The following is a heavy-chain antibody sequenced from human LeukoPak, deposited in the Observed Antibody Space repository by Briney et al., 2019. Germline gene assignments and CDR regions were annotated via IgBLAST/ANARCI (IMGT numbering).Heavy chain of an antibody. CDR1: GDSVSSNSAA. V-gene: IGHV6-1*01. Sequence: SQTLSLTCAISGDSVSSNSAAWNWIRQSPSRGLEWLGRTYYKSKWVNDYAVSVKSRITINPDTSENQFSLQLNSVTPEDTAVYYCARDSRGWTYYDFWSGYSDDFDYWGQGTLVTVSS. J-gene: IGHJ4*02. CDR2: TYYKSKWVN. D-gene: IGHD3-3*01. CDR3: ARDSRGWTYYDFWSGYSDDFDY.